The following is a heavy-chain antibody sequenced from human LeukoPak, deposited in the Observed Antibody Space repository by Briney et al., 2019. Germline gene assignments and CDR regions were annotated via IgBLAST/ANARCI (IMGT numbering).Heavy chain of an antibody. D-gene: IGHD1-14*01. CDR2: ISSNGGST. Sequence: GGSLRLSCAASGFTFSSYAMHWVRQAPGKGLEYVSAISSNGGSTYYANSVKGRFTISRDNSKNTLYLQMNSPRAEDTAVYYCAKTGSGYWGQGTLVTVSS. CDR1: GFTFSSYA. J-gene: IGHJ4*02. CDR3: AKTGSGY. V-gene: IGHV3-64*01.